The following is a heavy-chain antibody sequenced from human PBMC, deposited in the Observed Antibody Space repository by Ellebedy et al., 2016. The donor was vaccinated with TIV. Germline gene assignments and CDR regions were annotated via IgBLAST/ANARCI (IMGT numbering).Heavy chain of an antibody. J-gene: IGHJ6*02. CDR2: INHSGST. CDR1: GGSISSSSYY. V-gene: IGHV4-39*07. Sequence: SETLSLTXTVSGGSISSSSYYWSWIRQPPGKGLEWIGEINHSGSTNYNPSLKSRVTISVDTSKNQFSLKLSSVTAADTAVYYCARGTVEGVLLWFGGLDYGMDVWGQGTTVTVSS. CDR3: ARGTVEGVLLWFGGLDYGMDV. D-gene: IGHD3-10*01.